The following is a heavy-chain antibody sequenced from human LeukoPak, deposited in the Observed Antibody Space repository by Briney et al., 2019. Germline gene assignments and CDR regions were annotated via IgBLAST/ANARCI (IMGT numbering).Heavy chain of an antibody. V-gene: IGHV5-51*01. CDR3: ARASNRYCNGTSCYPNWFDP. CDR1: GYSFTIYW. Sequence: GESLKISCKGSGYSFTIYWIAWVRQMPGKGLEWMGIIYPGDSETRYSPSFQGQVSISADKSITTAYLQWSSLKASDTAMYYCARASNRYCNGTSCYPNWFDPWGQGTLLTVSS. D-gene: IGHD2-2*01. J-gene: IGHJ5*02. CDR2: IYPGDSET.